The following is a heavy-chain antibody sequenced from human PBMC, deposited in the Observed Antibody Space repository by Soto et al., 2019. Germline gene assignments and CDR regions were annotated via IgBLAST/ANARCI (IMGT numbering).Heavy chain of an antibody. V-gene: IGHV4-39*01. CDR3: ATHPPYGPLDH. J-gene: IGHJ4*02. Sequence: SETLSLTCTVSGGSIGSNNYYWARIRQPPGKGLEWIGSIYYTGSTYYNPSLRSRVSISVDTSKNQFSLRLTSVTAADTAVYYCATHPPYGPLDHWGQGTLVTVSS. D-gene: IGHD4-17*01. CDR2: IYYTGST. CDR1: GGSIGSNNYY.